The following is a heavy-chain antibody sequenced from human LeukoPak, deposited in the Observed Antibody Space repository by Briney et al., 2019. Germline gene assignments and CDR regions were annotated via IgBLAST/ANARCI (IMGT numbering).Heavy chain of an antibody. J-gene: IGHJ5*02. Sequence: SETLSLTCTVSGGSISSYYWSWIRQPPGKGLEWLGYIYYSGSTNYNPSLKSRVTISVDTSKNQFALKLSSVTAADTAVYYCARSPRGITIFGVGHNNWFDPWGQGTLVTVSS. V-gene: IGHV4-59*01. CDR1: GGSISSYY. CDR3: ARSPRGITIFGVGHNNWFDP. D-gene: IGHD3-3*01. CDR2: IYYSGST.